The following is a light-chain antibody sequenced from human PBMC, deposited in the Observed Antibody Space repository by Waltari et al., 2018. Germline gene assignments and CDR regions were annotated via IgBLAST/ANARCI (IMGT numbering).Light chain of an antibody. Sequence: IQMTQSPSSVSASVGDIVTITCRASQGISSWLAWYQQKPGKAPRLLIYAASALQSGVPSRFSGSGSELHFTLTINNLQPEDFATYYCQQANSFPWTFGQGTKVEIK. CDR1: QGISSW. V-gene: IGKV1-12*01. J-gene: IGKJ1*01. CDR2: AAS. CDR3: QQANSFPWT.